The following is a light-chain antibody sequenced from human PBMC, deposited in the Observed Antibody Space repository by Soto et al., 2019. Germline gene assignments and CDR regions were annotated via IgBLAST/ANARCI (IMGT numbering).Light chain of an antibody. CDR3: SSYTISGTVV. J-gene: IGLJ2*01. CDR1: SSDVGGYNY. CDR2: DVV. V-gene: IGLV2-14*03. Sequence: QSALTQPASVSGSPGQSITISCTGTSSDVGGYNYVCWYQQHPGKAPKLIFYDVVNRPSGVSNRFSASKSGNTASLTISGLQAEDEADYYCSSYTISGTVVFGGGTKLTVL.